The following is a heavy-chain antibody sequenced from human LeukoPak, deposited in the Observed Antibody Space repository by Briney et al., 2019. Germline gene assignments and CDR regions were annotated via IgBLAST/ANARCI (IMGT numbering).Heavy chain of an antibody. CDR1: GFTFSNAW. CDR3: TTDPYDILTGSSYYYFDY. CDR2: IKSKTDGWTT. D-gene: IGHD3-9*01. Sequence: GGSLRLSCAASGFTFSNAWMSWVRQAPGKGLEWVGRIKSKTDGWTTDYAAPVKGRFTISRDDSKNTLYLQMNSLKTEDTAVYYCTTDPYDILTGSSYYYFDYGGQGTLVTVSS. V-gene: IGHV3-15*01. J-gene: IGHJ4*02.